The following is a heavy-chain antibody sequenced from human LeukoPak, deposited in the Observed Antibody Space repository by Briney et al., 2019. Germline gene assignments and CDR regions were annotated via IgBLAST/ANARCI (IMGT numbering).Heavy chain of an antibody. CDR2: ISYDGSNK. CDR1: GFTFSSYA. J-gene: IGHJ4*02. Sequence: GGSLRLSCAASGFTFSSYAMHWVRQAPGKGLEWVAVISYDGSNKYYADSVKGRFTISRDNSKNTLYLQMNSLRAEDTAVYYCARDLDRKSRYSSGWYGGYFDYWGQGTLVTVSS. D-gene: IGHD6-19*01. CDR3: ARDLDRKSRYSSGWYGGYFDY. V-gene: IGHV3-30*04.